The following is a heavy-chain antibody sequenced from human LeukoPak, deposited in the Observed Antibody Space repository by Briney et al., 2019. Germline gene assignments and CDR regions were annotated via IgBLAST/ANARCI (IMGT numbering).Heavy chain of an antibody. D-gene: IGHD1-14*01. CDR3: ASRASRNLDYYYYYMDV. CDR1: GFTFGEYA. J-gene: IGHJ6*03. Sequence: GGSLRLSCVASGFTFGEYAMHWVRQAPGKGLEWVSGFSWNSGGIAYADSVKGRFTISRDNAKNSLYLQMNSLRAEDTAVYYCASRASRNLDYYYYYMDVWGKGTTVTVSS. CDR2: FSWNSGGI. V-gene: IGHV3-9*01.